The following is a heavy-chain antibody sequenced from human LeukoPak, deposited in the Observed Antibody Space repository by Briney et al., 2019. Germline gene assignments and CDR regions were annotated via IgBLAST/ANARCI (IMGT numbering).Heavy chain of an antibody. Sequence: SETLSLTCTVSGGSIRSSNYYWGWIRQPPGKGLEWIGSIHYSGSTYYKPSLKSRVTISVDTSKNQFSLKLSSVTAADTAVYYCARDRKIVVVPAASDYYYMDVWGKGTTVTVSS. D-gene: IGHD2-2*01. J-gene: IGHJ6*03. CDR3: ARDRKIVVVPAASDYYYMDV. CDR1: GGSIRSSNYY. CDR2: IHYSGST. V-gene: IGHV4-39*07.